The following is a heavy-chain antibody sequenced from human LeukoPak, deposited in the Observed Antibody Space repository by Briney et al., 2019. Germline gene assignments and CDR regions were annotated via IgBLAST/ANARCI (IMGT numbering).Heavy chain of an antibody. D-gene: IGHD6-19*01. Sequence: GGSLRLSCAASGFTFSSCAMSWVRQAPGKGLEWVSGIISTGGSTYYADSVKGRFTISRDNSKSTLSLQMDSLRAEDTAVYYCARGYSSGWRTYFDYWGQGTLVTVSS. V-gene: IGHV3-23*01. J-gene: IGHJ4*02. CDR1: GFTFSSCA. CDR3: ARGYSSGWRTYFDY. CDR2: IISTGGST.